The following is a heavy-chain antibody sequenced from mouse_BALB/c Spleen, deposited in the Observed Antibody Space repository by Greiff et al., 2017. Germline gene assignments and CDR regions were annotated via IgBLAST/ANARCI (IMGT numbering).Heavy chain of an antibody. J-gene: IGHJ4*01. Sequence: EVQLQQSGPGLVKPSQSLSLTCTVTGYSITSDYAWNWIRQFPGNKLEWMGYISYSGSTSYNPSLKSRISITRDTSKNQFFLQLNSVTTEDTATYYCAREYDGYYYAMDYWGQGTSVTVSS. CDR2: ISYSGST. CDR1: GYSITSDYA. V-gene: IGHV3-2*02. D-gene: IGHD2-3*01. CDR3: AREYDGYYYAMDY.